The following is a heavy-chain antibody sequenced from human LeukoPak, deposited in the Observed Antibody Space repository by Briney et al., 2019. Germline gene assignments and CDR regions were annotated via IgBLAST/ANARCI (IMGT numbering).Heavy chain of an antibody. CDR2: INAGNGNT. CDR1: GYTFTSYA. D-gene: IGHD4-11*01. V-gene: IGHV1-3*01. CDR3: ARDEGDETTVTP. J-gene: IGHJ5*02. Sequence: ASVKVSCKASGYTFTSYAMHWVRQAPGQRLEWMGWINAGNGNTKYSQKFQGRVTITRDTSASTAYMELSSLRSEDTAVYYCARDEGDETTVTPWGQGTLVTVSS.